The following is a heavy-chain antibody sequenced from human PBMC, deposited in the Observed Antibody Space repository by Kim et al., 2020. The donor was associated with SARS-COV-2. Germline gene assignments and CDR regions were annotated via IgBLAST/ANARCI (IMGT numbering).Heavy chain of an antibody. CDR3: ARAGELLSYYFDY. V-gene: IGHV1-8*01. J-gene: IGHJ4*02. Sequence: AQKFQGRVTMTRTTSISTAYMELSSLRSEDTAVYYCARAGELLSYYFDYWGQGTLVTVSS. D-gene: IGHD3-10*01.